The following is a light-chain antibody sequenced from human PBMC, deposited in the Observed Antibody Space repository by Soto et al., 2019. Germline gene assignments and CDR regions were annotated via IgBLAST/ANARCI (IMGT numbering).Light chain of an antibody. CDR2: GTS. CDR3: QYYGSAVT. V-gene: IGKV3-20*01. J-gene: IGKJ4*01. CDR1: QSISNFH. Sequence: EIVVTQSPGTLSLSPGERATLSCRASQSISNFHLAWYQQKPGQAPRLLIYGTSTRATGGIADRFSGSGSGTDFTLTISRLEPEDFAVYYCQYYGSAVTFGGGTTWRSN.